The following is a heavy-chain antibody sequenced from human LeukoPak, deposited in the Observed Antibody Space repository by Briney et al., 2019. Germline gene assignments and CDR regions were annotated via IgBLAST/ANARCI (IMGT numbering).Heavy chain of an antibody. CDR1: GGTFSSYA. CDR2: IIPIFGTA. J-gene: IGHJ4*02. V-gene: IGHV1-69*13. D-gene: IGHD5-18*01. CDR3: ASLGLEATPMVDY. Sequence: ASVKVSCKASGGTFSSYAISWVRQAPGQGLEWMGGIIPIFGTANYAQKFQGRVTITADESARTAYMELSSLTSEDTAVYYCASLGLEATPMVDYWGQGTLVTVSS.